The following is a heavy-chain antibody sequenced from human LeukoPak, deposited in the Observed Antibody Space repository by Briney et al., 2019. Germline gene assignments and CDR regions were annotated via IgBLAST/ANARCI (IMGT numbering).Heavy chain of an antibody. CDR2: IYWHDDK. J-gene: IGHJ4*02. Sequence: SGPTLVNPTQTLTLTCTFCGFSLSTSGVGGGWIRQPSGKALEWLALIYWHDDKRCSPSLKSRLTITKDTSKNQVVLTMTNMDPVDTATYYCAHRQGEYYDFWSGYYTEGGFFDYWGQGTLVTVSS. CDR3: AHRQGEYYDFWSGYYTEGGFFDY. D-gene: IGHD3-3*01. CDR1: GFSLSTSGVG. V-gene: IGHV2-5*01.